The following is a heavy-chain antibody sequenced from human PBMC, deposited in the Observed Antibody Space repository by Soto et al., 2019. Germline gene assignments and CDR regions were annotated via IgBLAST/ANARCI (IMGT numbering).Heavy chain of an antibody. J-gene: IGHJ4*02. CDR2: ISSSSSYT. CDR3: ARDRGGSLDCSGGSCYSGSVDY. V-gene: IGHV3-11*06. CDR1: GFTFSDYY. D-gene: IGHD2-15*01. Sequence: QVQLVESGGGLVKPGGSLRLSCAASGFTFSDYYMSWIRQAPGKGLEWVSYISSSSSYTNYADSVKGRFTISRDNAKNSLYLQMNSLRAEDTAVYYCARDRGGSLDCSGGSCYSGSVDYWGQGTLVTVSS.